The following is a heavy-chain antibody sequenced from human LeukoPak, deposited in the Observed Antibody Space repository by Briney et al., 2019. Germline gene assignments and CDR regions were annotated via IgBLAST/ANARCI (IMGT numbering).Heavy chain of an antibody. D-gene: IGHD3-10*01. CDR2: ISGSGGST. V-gene: IGHV3-23*01. J-gene: IGHJ4*02. CDR1: GFTFSSYG. Sequence: GGSLRLSCAASGFTFSSYGMSWVRQAPGKGLEWVSAISGSGGSTYYADSVKGRFTIFRDNSKNTLYLQMNSLRAEDTAVYYCAKERRSGSSQPLDYWGQGTLVTVSS. CDR3: AKERRSGSSQPLDY.